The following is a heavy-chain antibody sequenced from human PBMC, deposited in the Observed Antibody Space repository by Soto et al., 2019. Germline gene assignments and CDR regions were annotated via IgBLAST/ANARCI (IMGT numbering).Heavy chain of an antibody. CDR3: TTDSYSTIIIVRFDY. Sequence: GSLRLSCAASGFTFTNAWINWVRQAPGKGLEWVGRIKSKTDGGTTDYAEPVKGRFAISRDDSNNMVYLQMNSLKIEDTAVYYCTTDSYSTIIIVRFDYWGHGTLVTVSS. V-gene: IGHV3-15*07. CDR1: GFTFTNAW. J-gene: IGHJ4*01. D-gene: IGHD3-22*01. CDR2: IKSKTDGGTT.